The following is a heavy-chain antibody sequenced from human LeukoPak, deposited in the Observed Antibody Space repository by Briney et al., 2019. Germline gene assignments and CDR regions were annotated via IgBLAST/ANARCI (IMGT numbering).Heavy chain of an antibody. Sequence: PGGSLRLSCAASGFTFSSYEMNWVRQAPGKGLEWVSYISSSGSTIYYADSVKGRFTISRDNAKNSLYLQMNSLRAEDTAVYYCARSHRSIAVGGEFDYWGQGTLVTVSS. V-gene: IGHV3-48*03. D-gene: IGHD6-19*01. CDR1: GFTFSSYE. CDR2: ISSSGSTI. CDR3: ARSHRSIAVGGEFDY. J-gene: IGHJ4*02.